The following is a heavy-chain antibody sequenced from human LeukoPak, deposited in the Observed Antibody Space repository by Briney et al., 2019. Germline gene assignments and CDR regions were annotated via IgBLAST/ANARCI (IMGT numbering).Heavy chain of an antibody. D-gene: IGHD6-13*01. J-gene: IGHJ6*03. Sequence: RASVKVSCKASGYTFTGYYMHWVRQAPGQGLEWMGWINPNSGGTNYAQKFQGRVTMTRNTSISTAYMELSSLRSEDTAVYYCARGDRVSSSWYPSYYYYYYMDVWGKGTTVTISS. CDR3: ARGDRVSSSWYPSYYYYYYMDV. CDR2: INPNSGGT. CDR1: GYTFTGYY. V-gene: IGHV1-2*02.